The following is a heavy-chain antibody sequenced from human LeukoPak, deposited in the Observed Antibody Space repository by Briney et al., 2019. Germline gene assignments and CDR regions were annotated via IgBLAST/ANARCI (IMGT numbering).Heavy chain of an antibody. J-gene: IGHJ6*03. D-gene: IGHD3-3*01. V-gene: IGHV3-48*01. CDR2: ISSSSSTI. CDR3: AAARFLWGPGYMDV. CDR1: GFTFSSYS. Sequence: PGGSLRLSCAASGFTFSSYSMNWVRQAPGKRLEWVSYISSSSSTIYYADSVKGRFTISRDNAKNSLYLQMNSLRAEDTAVYYCAAARFLWGPGYMDVWGKGTTVTVSS.